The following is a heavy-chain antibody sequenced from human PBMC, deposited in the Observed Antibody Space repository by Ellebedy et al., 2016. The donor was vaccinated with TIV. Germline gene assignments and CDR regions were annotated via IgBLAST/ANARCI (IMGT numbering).Heavy chain of an antibody. CDR1: GFTFSGFA. CDR3: AKGTSSGFNYDRVGFEY. D-gene: IGHD3-22*01. CDR2: ISGGGDST. Sequence: GGSLRLSCAASGFTFSGFAMHWVRQAPGKGLEWLSVISGGGDSTYHAGSVKGRSTITRDNSKNTLYLQMDRLRAEDTAVYYCAKGTSSGFNYDRVGFEYWGQGALVTVSS. V-gene: IGHV3-23*01. J-gene: IGHJ4*02.